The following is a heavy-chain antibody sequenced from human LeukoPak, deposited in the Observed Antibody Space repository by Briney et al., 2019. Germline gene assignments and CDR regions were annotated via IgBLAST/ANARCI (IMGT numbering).Heavy chain of an antibody. V-gene: IGHV4-39*07. CDR1: GGSITSSGYY. CDR2: IYYSGST. J-gene: IGHJ3*02. Sequence: PSETLSLTCSVSGGSITSSGYYWGWIRQPPGKGLEWIGTIYYSGSTNYNPSLKSRVTISADTSNNQFSLKLSSVTAADTAVYYCARDWSVIAVASHAFDIWGQGAMVTVSS. D-gene: IGHD6-19*01. CDR3: ARDWSVIAVASHAFDI.